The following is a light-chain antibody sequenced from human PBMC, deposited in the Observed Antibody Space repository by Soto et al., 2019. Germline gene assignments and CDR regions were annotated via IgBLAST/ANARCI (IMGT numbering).Light chain of an antibody. Sequence: DIVMTQSPGTLSVSPGERATLSCSAGQGVTTNFAWYQQKSGQSPRLLIYDVSIRATGVPARFSGTGSETDFTLTISGLQSEDSAVYFCQQYNNWPFSFGQGTRLEIK. CDR2: DVS. CDR1: QGVTTN. V-gene: IGKV3-15*01. CDR3: QQYNNWPFS. J-gene: IGKJ5*01.